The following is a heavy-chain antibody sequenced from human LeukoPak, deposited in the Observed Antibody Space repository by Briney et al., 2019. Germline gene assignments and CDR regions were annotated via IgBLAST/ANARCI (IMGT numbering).Heavy chain of an antibody. CDR2: INHSGST. J-gene: IGHJ4*02. V-gene: IGHV4-34*01. Sequence: PSETLSLTCAVYGGSFSGYYWSWIRQPPGKGLEWIGEINHSGSTNYNPSLKSRVTISVDTSKNQFSLKLSSVTAADTAVYYCARDRLVAGTVFDYWGQGTLVTVSS. CDR3: ARDRLVAGTVFDY. CDR1: GGSFSGYY. D-gene: IGHD6-19*01.